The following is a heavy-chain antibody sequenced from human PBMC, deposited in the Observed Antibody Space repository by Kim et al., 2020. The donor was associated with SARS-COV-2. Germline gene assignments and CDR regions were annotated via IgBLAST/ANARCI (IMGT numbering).Heavy chain of an antibody. D-gene: IGHD3-10*01. CDR2: IIPIFGTA. CDR1: GGTFSSYA. V-gene: IGHV1-69*13. J-gene: IGHJ6*02. Sequence: SVKVSCKASGGTFSSYAISWVRQAPGQGLEWMGGIIPIFGTANYAQKFQGRVTITADESTSTAYMELSSLRSEDTAVYYCARNMVRGVIGYYYYGMDVWGQGTTVTVSS. CDR3: ARNMVRGVIGYYYYGMDV.